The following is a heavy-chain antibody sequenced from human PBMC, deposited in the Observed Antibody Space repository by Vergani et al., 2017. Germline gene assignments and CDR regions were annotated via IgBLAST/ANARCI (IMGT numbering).Heavy chain of an antibody. V-gene: IGHV3-11*01. CDR2: MSSGDSI. J-gene: IGHJ4*02. CDR1: GFTFSDHY. Sequence: QVQLVESGGGLVKPGGSLRLSCAASGFTFSDHYMSWVRQAPGKGLEWISYMSSGDSIYYADSVKGRFTVSRDDSTNMLYLHMNSLKTEDTAVYYCTTLSPNWAHWWGQGTLVTVSS. CDR3: TTLSPNWAHW. D-gene: IGHD7-27*01.